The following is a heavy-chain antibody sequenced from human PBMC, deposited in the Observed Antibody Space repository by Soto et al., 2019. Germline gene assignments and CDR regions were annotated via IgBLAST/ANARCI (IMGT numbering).Heavy chain of an antibody. CDR1: GFTFSSYA. D-gene: IGHD5-18*01. J-gene: IGHJ2*01. Sequence: EVQLLESGGGLVQPGGSLRLSCAASGFTFSSYAMSWVRQSPGKGLEWVSAISGSGGSTYYADSVKGRFTISRDNSKNTLYLQMNSLRAEDTAVYYCAKLRGYSYGTPYWYFYLSGRGTQVTVSS. CDR2: ISGSGGST. V-gene: IGHV3-23*01. CDR3: AKLRGYSYGTPYWYFYL.